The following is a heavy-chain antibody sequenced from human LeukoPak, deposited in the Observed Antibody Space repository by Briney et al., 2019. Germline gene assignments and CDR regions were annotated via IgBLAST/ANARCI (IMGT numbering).Heavy chain of an antibody. J-gene: IGHJ4*02. CDR2: ISSDGRST. CDR1: GFTFSSSA. D-gene: IGHD2-15*01. V-gene: IGHV3-23*01. CDR3: ARYCSGSICYSGVDY. Sequence: GGSLRLSCAASGFTFSSSAMTWVRQTPGKGLEWVSTISSDGRSTYYADSVKGRLTISRENSKNTLYPQMSSLRAEDTAVYYCARYCSGSICYSGVDYWGQGTLVPVSS.